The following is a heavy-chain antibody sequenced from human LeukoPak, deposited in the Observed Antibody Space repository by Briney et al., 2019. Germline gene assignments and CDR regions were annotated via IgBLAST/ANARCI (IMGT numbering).Heavy chain of an antibody. CDR2: ISYDGSNK. Sequence: GGSLRLSCAAFGFTFSSYAMHWVRQAPGKGLEWVAVISYDGSNKFYADSVKGRFTLSRDNSKNTLYLQMNSLRIEDTAVYYCERGSVGFGELNYWGQGTLVTVSS. D-gene: IGHD3-10*01. CDR1: GFTFSSYA. CDR3: ERGSVGFGELNY. V-gene: IGHV3-30-3*01. J-gene: IGHJ4*02.